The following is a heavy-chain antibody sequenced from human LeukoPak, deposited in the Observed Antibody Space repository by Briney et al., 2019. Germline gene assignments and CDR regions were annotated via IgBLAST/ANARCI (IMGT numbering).Heavy chain of an antibody. V-gene: IGHV3-64*02. D-gene: IGHD1-1*01. Sequence: PGGSLRLSCAASGFTFSSFAMHWVRQAPGKGLEYVSAITTSGGTTYYADSVKGRFTISRDNSKNTLYLQMVSLTTEDMAVYYCARGWNDDYWGQGTLVTVSS. J-gene: IGHJ4*02. CDR1: GFTFSSFA. CDR2: ITTSGGTT. CDR3: ARGWNDDY.